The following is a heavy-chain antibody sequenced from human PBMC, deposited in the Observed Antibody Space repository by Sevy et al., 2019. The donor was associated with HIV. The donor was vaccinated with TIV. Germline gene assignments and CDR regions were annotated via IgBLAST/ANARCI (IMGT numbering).Heavy chain of an antibody. CDR3: ARDHGVASNYYYNMDV. D-gene: IGHD2-15*01. CDR2: IIPIFGTA. J-gene: IGHJ6*03. V-gene: IGHV1-69*13. Sequence: ASVKVSCKASGGTFSSYPISWVRQAPGQGLEWMGRIIPIFGTANYAQKFQGRVTITADEVTNTAYMELSSLRSEDTAVYYCARDHGVASNYYYNMDVWGKGTTVTVSS. CDR1: GGTFSSYP.